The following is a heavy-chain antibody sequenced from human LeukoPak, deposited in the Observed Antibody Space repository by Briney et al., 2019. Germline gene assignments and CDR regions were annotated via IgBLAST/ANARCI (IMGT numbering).Heavy chain of an antibody. V-gene: IGHV4-34*01. CDR2: INHSGST. Sequence: PSETLSLTCAVYGGSFSGYYWSWIRQPPGKGLEWIGEINHSGSTNYNPSLKSRVTISVDKSKNQFSLKLSSVTAADTAVYYCARASGGSYSYWGQGTLVTVSS. J-gene: IGHJ4*02. CDR1: GGSFSGYY. CDR3: ARASGGSYSY. D-gene: IGHD1-26*01.